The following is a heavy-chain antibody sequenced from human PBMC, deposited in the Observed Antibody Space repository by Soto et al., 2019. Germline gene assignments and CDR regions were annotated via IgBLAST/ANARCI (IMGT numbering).Heavy chain of an antibody. CDR2: INDSGST. Sequence: QVQLQQGGAGLLKPSETLSLTCAVYGGAFRGYYWSWIRQPPGKGLELLGEINDSGSTNSNPSLKSPITISLDTSKKELSLRLSSVPAADTAVYYCARERGRYCSGESCYPFGPWRPGALVTVS. D-gene: IGHD2-15*01. V-gene: IGHV4-34*01. CDR1: GGAFRGYY. CDR3: ARERGRYCSGESCYPFGP. J-gene: IGHJ5*02.